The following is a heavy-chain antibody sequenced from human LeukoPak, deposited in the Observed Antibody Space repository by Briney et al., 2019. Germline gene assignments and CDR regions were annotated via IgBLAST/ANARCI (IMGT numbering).Heavy chain of an antibody. CDR3: ARGPQDLTGFDY. Sequence: GGSLRLSCAASGFTFSSYGMHWVRQAPGKGLEWVAFIRYDGSNKYYADSVKGRFTISRDNSKNTLYLQMNSLRAEDTAVYYCARGPQDLTGFDYWGQGTLVTVSS. CDR1: GFTFSSYG. J-gene: IGHJ4*02. CDR2: IRYDGSNK. D-gene: IGHD4-11*01. V-gene: IGHV3-30*02.